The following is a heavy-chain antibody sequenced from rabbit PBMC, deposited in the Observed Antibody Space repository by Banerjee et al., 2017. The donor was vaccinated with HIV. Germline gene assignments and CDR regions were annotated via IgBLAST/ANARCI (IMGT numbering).Heavy chain of an antibody. CDR2: IDPVFGST. CDR1: GFDFSSCG. V-gene: IGHV1S7*01. J-gene: IGHJ4*01. Sequence: QSLEESGGDLVKPGASLTLTCTVSGFDFSSCGVSWVRQAPGRGLEWIGYIDPVFGSTYYASWVNGRFTISSHNAQNTLYLQLNSLTAADTATYFCVRESGHSNFNLWGPGTLVTVS. D-gene: IGHD1-1*01. CDR3: VRESGHSNFNL.